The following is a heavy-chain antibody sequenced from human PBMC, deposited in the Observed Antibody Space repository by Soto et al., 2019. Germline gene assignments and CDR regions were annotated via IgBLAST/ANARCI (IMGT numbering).Heavy chain of an antibody. V-gene: IGHV1-18*01. D-gene: IGHD2-15*01. J-gene: IGHJ6*02. CDR1: GYTFTSYG. Sequence: QVQLVQSGAEVKKPGASVKVSCKASGYTFTSYGISWVRQAPGQGLEWMGWISAYNGNTNYAQKLQGRVTMTTDTTTSTAYMELRSLRSDDTAGYYCARDGVVVVPQSLRGADVWGQGTTVTVSS. CDR3: ARDGVVVVPQSLRGADV. CDR2: ISAYNGNT.